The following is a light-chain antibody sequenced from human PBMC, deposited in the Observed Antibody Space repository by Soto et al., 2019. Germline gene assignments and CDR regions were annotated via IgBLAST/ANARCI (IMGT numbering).Light chain of an antibody. CDR3: QQYNNWPLT. CDR2: SAF. Sequence: EIVMTQSPATLSVSPGERATLSCRASQSVSSNLAWYQQKPGQAPRLLIYSAFSRATGIPDRFSGSGSGTEFTLTISSLQSEDFAVYYCQQYNNWPLTFGRGTKVDIK. CDR1: QSVSSN. J-gene: IGKJ4*02. V-gene: IGKV3-15*01.